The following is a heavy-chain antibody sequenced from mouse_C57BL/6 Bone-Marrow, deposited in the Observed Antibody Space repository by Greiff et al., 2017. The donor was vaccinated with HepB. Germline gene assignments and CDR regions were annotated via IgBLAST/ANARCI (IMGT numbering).Heavy chain of an antibody. CDR2: IDPSDSYT. CDR1: GYTFTSYW. D-gene: IGHD1-1*01. J-gene: IGHJ2*01. CDR3: ACRGTTVVGDY. V-gene: IGHV1-50*01. Sequence: QVQLQQPGAELVKPGASVKLSCKASGYTFTSYWMQWVKQRPGQGLEWIGEIDPSDSYTNYNQKFKGKATLTVDTSSITAYMQLSSLTSEDSAVYYCACRGTTVVGDYWGQGTTLTVSS.